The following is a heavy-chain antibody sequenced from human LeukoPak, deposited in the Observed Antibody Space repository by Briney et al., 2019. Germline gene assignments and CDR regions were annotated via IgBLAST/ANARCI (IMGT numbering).Heavy chain of an antibody. V-gene: IGHV3-66*02. CDR1: GFTFSRNY. D-gene: IGHD3-22*01. Sequence: GGSLRLSCAASGFTFSRNYMSWVRHVPGKGLEWVSVIYTGGSTYYADSVEGRFTISRDNSKNTVYLQINSLRTEDTAIYYCARDRSLSGTRDAFDIWGQGTMVTVSS. CDR3: ARDRSLSGTRDAFDI. J-gene: IGHJ3*02. CDR2: IYTGGST.